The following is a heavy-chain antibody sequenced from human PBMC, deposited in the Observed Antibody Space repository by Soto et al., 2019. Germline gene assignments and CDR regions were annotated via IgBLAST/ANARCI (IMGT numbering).Heavy chain of an antibody. CDR1: GGSLNSYY. D-gene: IGHD3-22*01. V-gene: IGHV4-59*01. J-gene: IGHJ5*02. CDR3: VRFSPPRKSYDSNPGWFDP. CDR2: VSSTGNT. Sequence: SETLSLTCTVSGGSLNSYYWTWIRQSPGKGLEWIGYVSSTGNTNYNPSLKSRVTLSLDTSTNEVSLSLASVTAADAAVYFCVRFSPPRKSYDSNPGWFDPWGQGILVTVSS.